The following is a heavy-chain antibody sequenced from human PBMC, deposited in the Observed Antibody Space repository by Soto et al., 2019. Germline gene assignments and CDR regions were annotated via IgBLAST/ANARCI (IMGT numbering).Heavy chain of an antibody. J-gene: IGHJ6*02. CDR1: GFTYRSYD. V-gene: IGHV3-13*01. D-gene: IGHD3-10*01. CDR2: LGGAGAR. CDR3: TRASFGDGMDI. Sequence: PEGSLRLSCAAFGFTYRSYDMHWVRQVAGKGLEWVSSLGGAGAREYAESVKGRFVISRDNANSLYLQMDSLRAGDTAIYYCTRASFGDGMDIWGQGTPVTVSS.